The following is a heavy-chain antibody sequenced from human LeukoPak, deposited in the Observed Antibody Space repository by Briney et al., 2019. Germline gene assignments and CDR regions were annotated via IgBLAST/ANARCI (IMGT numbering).Heavy chain of an antibody. Sequence: GGSLRLSCAASGFTFDDYAMYWVRQAPGKGLEWVSGISWNSGSIGYADSVKGRFTISRDNAKNSLYLQMNSLRAEDMALYYCAKGLYSNLLGFDYCGQGTLVTVSS. D-gene: IGHD4-11*01. J-gene: IGHJ4*02. V-gene: IGHV3-9*03. CDR1: GFTFDDYA. CDR2: ISWNSGSI. CDR3: AKGLYSNLLGFDY.